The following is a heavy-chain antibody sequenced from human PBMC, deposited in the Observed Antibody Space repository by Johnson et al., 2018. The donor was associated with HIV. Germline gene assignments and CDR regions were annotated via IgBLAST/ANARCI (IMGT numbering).Heavy chain of an antibody. CDR3: ARSGRIHNNGWYWGGAFDI. CDR2: IRYDGSNK. CDR1: GFTFSSYD. Sequence: QMQLVESGGGVVQPGRSLRLSCAASGFTFSSYDLHWVRQAPGKGLAWVTFIRYDGSNKYYADPVKGRFTISRDNSKNTLYLQMNSLRAEDTAVYYCARSGRIHNNGWYWGGAFDIWGQGTMVTVSS. D-gene: IGHD6-19*01. V-gene: IGHV3-33*08. J-gene: IGHJ3*02.